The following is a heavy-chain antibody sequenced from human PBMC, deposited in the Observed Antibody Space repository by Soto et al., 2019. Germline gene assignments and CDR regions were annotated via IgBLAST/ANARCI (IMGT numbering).Heavy chain of an antibody. V-gene: IGHV3-53*01. CDR3: VQTTGWPGFDF. D-gene: IGHD6-19*01. J-gene: IGHJ4*02. Sequence: ESGGGLIQPGGSLRLSCAASGFAVSSKYMTWVRQAPGKGLEWVSVIYGGGTTYYADSVKGRFTSSRDTSQNTLYLQMNSLRAEDTAVYYCVQTTGWPGFDFWGQGTLVTVSS. CDR2: IYGGGTT. CDR1: GFAVSSKY.